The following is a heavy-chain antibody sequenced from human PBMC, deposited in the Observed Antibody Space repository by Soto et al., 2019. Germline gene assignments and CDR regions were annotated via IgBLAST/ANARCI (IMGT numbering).Heavy chain of an antibody. V-gene: IGHV1-24*01. CDR2: FDPEDGET. Sequence: ASVKVSCKVSGYTLTELSMHWVRQAPGKGLEWLGRFDPEDGETIYAQKFQGRVTMTEDTSTDTAYMELSSLRSEDTAVYYCARAGAVAGTLPGMDVWGQGTTVTVSS. CDR1: GYTLTELS. CDR3: ARAGAVAGTLPGMDV. J-gene: IGHJ6*02. D-gene: IGHD6-19*01.